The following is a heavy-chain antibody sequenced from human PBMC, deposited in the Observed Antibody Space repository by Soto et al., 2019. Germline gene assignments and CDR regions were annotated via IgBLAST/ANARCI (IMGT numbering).Heavy chain of an antibody. CDR3: ATVYCSSTSCYGDYYYYGMDV. J-gene: IGHJ6*02. V-gene: IGHV1-18*04. CDR2: ISAYNGNT. CDR1: GYTFTSYG. Sequence: ASVKVSCKASGYTFTSYGISWVRQAPGQGLEWMGWISAYNGNTNYAQKLQGRVTMTTDTSTSTAYMELRSLRSDGTAVYYCATVYCSSTSCYGDYYYYGMDVWGQGTTVTVSS. D-gene: IGHD2-2*01.